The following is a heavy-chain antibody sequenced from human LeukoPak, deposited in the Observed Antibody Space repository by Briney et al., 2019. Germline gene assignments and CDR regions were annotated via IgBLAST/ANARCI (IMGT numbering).Heavy chain of an antibody. CDR1: GYTFTGYY. J-gene: IGHJ3*02. CDR2: INPNSGGT. CDR3: ARDLYYYDSSGYVGALDI. D-gene: IGHD3-22*01. V-gene: IGHV1-2*02. Sequence: GASVKVSCKASGYTFTGYYMHWVRQAPGQGLEWMGWINPNSGGTNYAQKFQGRVTMTRDTSISTAYMELSRLRSDDTAVYYCARDLYYYDSSGYVGALDIWGQGTMVTVSS.